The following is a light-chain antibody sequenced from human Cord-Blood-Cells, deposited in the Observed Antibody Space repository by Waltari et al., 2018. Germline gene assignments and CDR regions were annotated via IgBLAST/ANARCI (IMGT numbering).Light chain of an antibody. CDR1: SSAAGGFNS. Sequence: QFALPHPHSAYGSPGQSVTISCTGTSSAAGGFNSLPWYQQHPGKAPKLMIYEVSKRPSGVPDRFSGSKSGNTASLTVSELQAGDEADYYCSSYAGSNNLVFGTGTKVTVL. V-gene: IGLV2-8*01. CDR2: EVS. CDR3: SSYAGSNNLV. J-gene: IGLJ1*01.